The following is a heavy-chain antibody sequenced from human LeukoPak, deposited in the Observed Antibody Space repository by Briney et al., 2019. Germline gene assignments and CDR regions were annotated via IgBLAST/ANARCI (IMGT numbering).Heavy chain of an antibody. CDR1: GYRFTSYY. Sequence: SVKVSCKASGYRFTSYYMFWVRQAPGQGLEWMGGIIPIFGTANYAQKFQGRVTITADKSTSTAYMELSSLRSDDMAVYYCARDLHRVVVRGVPHYYYYMDVWGKGTTVTISS. V-gene: IGHV1-69*06. CDR3: ARDLHRVVVRGVPHYYYYMDV. J-gene: IGHJ6*03. CDR2: IIPIFGTA. D-gene: IGHD3-10*01.